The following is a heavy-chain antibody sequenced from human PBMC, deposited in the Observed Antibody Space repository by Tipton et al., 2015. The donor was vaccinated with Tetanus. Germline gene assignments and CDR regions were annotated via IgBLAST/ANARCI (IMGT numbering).Heavy chain of an antibody. D-gene: IGHD5-12*01. CDR1: SASFTGYF. V-gene: IGHV4-34*01. J-gene: IGHJ5*02. Sequence: TLSLTCAVNSASFTGYFWSWIRQAPGKGLEWIGEINHSGTTNYNPSLKSRVTISADSSTNQFSLKLRSVGAADTATYYCASNVGVVATVRGAFGTWGQGTLVNVSS. CDR3: ASNVGVVATVRGAFGT. CDR2: INHSGTT.